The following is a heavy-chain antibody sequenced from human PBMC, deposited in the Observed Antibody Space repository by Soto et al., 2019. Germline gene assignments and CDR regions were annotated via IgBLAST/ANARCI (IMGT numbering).Heavy chain of an antibody. J-gene: IGHJ4*02. V-gene: IGHV4-39*01. Sequence: SETLSLTCTVSGGSLSSGTYYWGWIRQPPGKGLEWIGSIYYSGSTYYNPSLKSRVTISVDTSKNQFSLRLSSVTATDTAVYFCARHVKGYCSSTSCHTDYWRQGTLVTVSS. CDR3: ARHVKGYCSSTSCHTDY. D-gene: IGHD2-2*01. CDR1: GGSLSSGTYY. CDR2: IYYSGST.